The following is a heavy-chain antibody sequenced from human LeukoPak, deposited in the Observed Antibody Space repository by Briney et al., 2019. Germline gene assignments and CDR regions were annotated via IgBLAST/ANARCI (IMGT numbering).Heavy chain of an antibody. J-gene: IGHJ4*02. V-gene: IGHV4-30-4*08. D-gene: IGHD3-16*02. CDR1: GGSISSGDYY. Sequence: SETLSLTCTVSGGSISSGDYYWRWIRQPPGTGLEWIGYIYYSGSTYYNPSLKSQVTISVDTSKNQFSLKLSSVTAADTAVYYCARVVRGDYVWGSYRFDYWGQGTLVTVSS. CDR3: ARVVRGDYVWGSYRFDY. CDR2: IYYSGST.